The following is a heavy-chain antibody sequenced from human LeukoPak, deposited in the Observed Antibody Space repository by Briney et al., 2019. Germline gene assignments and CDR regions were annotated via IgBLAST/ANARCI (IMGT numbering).Heavy chain of an antibody. Sequence: GASVKVSCKASGYTFTGYYMHWVRQAPGQGLEWMGWINPNSGGTNYAQKLQGRVTMTTDTSTSTAYMELRSLRSDDTAVYYCARLDCSSTSCFPSFDYWGQGTLVTVSS. D-gene: IGHD2-2*01. J-gene: IGHJ4*02. CDR1: GYTFTGYY. CDR3: ARLDCSSTSCFPSFDY. CDR2: INPNSGGT. V-gene: IGHV1-2*02.